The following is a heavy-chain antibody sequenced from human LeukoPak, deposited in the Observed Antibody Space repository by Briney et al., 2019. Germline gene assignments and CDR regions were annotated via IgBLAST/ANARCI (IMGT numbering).Heavy chain of an antibody. D-gene: IGHD2-8*01. CDR2: MNPNSGNT. J-gene: IGHJ6*02. Sequence: ASVKVTCKASGYTFTSYDINWVRQATAQGLEWMGWMNPNSGNTGDAQKFQGRVTMTRNTSISTAYMELSSLSSEDTAVYYCGRVMVYASYYYYYGMDVWGQGATVTVSS. CDR3: GRVMVYASYYYYYGMDV. CDR1: GYTFTSYD. V-gene: IGHV1-8*01.